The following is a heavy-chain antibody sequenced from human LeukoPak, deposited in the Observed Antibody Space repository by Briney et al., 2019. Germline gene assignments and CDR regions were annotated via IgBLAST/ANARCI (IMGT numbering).Heavy chain of an antibody. CDR3: AKGQGGWLVSYFDY. D-gene: IGHD3-3*01. J-gene: IGHJ4*02. Sequence: PGGSLRLSCAPSEFMFSSFATNWVRQAPGKGLEWVSGISDNAGSPYYADSLKGRFTISRDNRKNTLYLQMNSLRAEDTAMYYCAKGQGGWLVSYFDYWGQGTLVTVSS. CDR1: EFMFSSFA. CDR2: ISDNAGSP. V-gene: IGHV3-23*01.